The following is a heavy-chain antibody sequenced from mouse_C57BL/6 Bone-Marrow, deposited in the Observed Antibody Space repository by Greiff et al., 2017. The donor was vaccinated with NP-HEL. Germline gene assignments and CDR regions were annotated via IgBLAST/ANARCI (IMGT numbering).Heavy chain of an antibody. CDR1: GYTFTDYY. CDR3: ARGELAWFAY. CDR2: INPYNGGT. J-gene: IGHJ3*01. V-gene: IGHV1-19*01. Sequence: VHVKQSGPVLVKPGASVKMSCKASGYTFTDYYMNWVKQSHGKSLEWIGVINPYNGGTSYNQKFKGKATLTVDKSSSTAYMELNSLTSEDSAVYYCARGELAWFAYWGQGTLVTVSA.